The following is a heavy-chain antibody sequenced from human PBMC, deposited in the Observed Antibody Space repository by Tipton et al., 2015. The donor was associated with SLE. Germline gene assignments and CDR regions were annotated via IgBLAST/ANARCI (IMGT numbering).Heavy chain of an antibody. CDR1: GGSFSGYY. J-gene: IGHJ4*02. V-gene: IGHV4-34*01. Sequence: TLSLTCAVYGGSFSGYYWSWIRQPPGKGLEWIGEINHSGSTDYNPSLKSRVTISVDTSKNQFSLKLSSVTAADTAVYYCARALMYYYDSSGYSYYFDYWGQVTLVTVSS. D-gene: IGHD3-22*01. CDR3: ARALMYYYDSSGYSYYFDY. CDR2: INHSGST.